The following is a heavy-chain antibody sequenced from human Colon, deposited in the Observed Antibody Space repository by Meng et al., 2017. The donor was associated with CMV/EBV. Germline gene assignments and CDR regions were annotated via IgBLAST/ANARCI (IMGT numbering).Heavy chain of an antibody. J-gene: IGHJ4*02. CDR1: FGPSG. Sequence: FGPSGIPLVRHAPGKGLEWVALLTPDGSGESYAAFLKCRFTISRDNSKNMVFLEMDSLRPEDTAVYYCAKTARVTYCPRPSCAYFDYWGQGTLVTVSS. CDR2: LTPDGSGE. CDR3: AKTARVTYCPRPSCAYFDY. V-gene: IGHV3-30*02. D-gene: IGHD2-2*01.